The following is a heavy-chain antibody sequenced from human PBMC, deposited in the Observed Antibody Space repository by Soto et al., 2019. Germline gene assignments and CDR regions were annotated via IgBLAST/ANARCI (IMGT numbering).Heavy chain of an antibody. CDR3: ARARFQLLSGKPYFDS. J-gene: IGHJ4*02. Sequence: PSETLSLTCTVSGGSVSSGRYYCNWIRQPPGKGLEWIGYIYYSGSTNYNPSLKSRVTISADTSKNHFSLSLSSVTAADTAVYYCARARFQLLSGKPYFDSWGQGALVTVSS. D-gene: IGHD2-2*01. V-gene: IGHV4-61*03. CDR2: IYYSGST. CDR1: GGSVSSGRYY.